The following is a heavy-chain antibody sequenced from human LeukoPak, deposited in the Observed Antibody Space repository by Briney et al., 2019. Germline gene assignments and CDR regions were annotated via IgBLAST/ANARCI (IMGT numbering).Heavy chain of an antibody. J-gene: IGHJ3*02. Sequence: SETLSLTCAVYGGSFSGYYWSWIRQPPGKGLEWIGEINHSGSTNYNPSLKSRVTISVDTSKNQFSLKLSSVTAADTAVYYCARRFRYSYGYGFGFDIWGQGTMVTVSS. CDR3: ARRFRYSYGYGFGFDI. V-gene: IGHV4-34*01. D-gene: IGHD5-18*01. CDR1: GGSFSGYY. CDR2: INHSGST.